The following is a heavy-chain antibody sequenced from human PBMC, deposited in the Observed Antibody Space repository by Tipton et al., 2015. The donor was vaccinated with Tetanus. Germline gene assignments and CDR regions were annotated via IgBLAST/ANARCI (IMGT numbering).Heavy chain of an antibody. V-gene: IGHV3-30-3*01. D-gene: IGHD3-10*01. Sequence: SLRLSCAASGLTFSRYALYWVRQAPGHGLEWVAIISFDGTYRYYADSAKGRFTISRDNSKNTLYLQVNSLRVDDTAVYYCASGVLLQGGPLDNWGQGTLVTVSS. CDR3: ASGVLLQGGPLDN. J-gene: IGHJ4*02. CDR1: GLTFSRYA. CDR2: ISFDGTYR.